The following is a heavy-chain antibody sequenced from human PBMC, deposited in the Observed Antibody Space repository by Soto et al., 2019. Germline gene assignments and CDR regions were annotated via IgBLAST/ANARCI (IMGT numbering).Heavy chain of an antibody. D-gene: IGHD4-17*01. J-gene: IGHJ2*01. CDR2: IYYSGST. CDR1: GGSISSSSYY. Sequence: QLQLPESGPGLVKPSETLSLTCTVSGGSISSSSYYWGWIRQPPGKGLEWIGSIYYSGSTYYNPSLKSRVTISVDTSKNQFSLKLSSVTAADTAVYYCAITTTVNYWYFDLWGRGTLVTVSS. CDR3: AITTTVNYWYFDL. V-gene: IGHV4-39*01.